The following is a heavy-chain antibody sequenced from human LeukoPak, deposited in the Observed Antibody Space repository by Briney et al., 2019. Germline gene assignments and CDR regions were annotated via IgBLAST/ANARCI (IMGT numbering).Heavy chain of an antibody. V-gene: IGHV3-33*01. CDR1: GFTFSSYG. CDR3: ARATAVYGGNSETFDI. J-gene: IGHJ3*02. CDR2: IWYDGSNK. D-gene: IGHD4-17*01. Sequence: GGSLRLSCAASGFTFSSYGMHWVRQAPGKGLEWVAVIWYDGSNKYYADSVKGRFTISRDNFKNTLYLQMNSLRAEDTAVYYCARATAVYGGNSETFDIWGQGTMVTVSS.